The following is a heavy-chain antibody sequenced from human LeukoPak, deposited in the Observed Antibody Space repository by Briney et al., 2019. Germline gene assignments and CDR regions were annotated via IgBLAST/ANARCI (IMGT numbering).Heavy chain of an antibody. J-gene: IGHJ4*02. D-gene: IGHD1-26*01. CDR1: GFTFDDYA. Sequence: PGRSLRLSCAASGFTFDDYAMHWVRQAPGKGLEWVSGISWNSGSIGYADSVKGRFTISRDNAKNSLYLQMNSLRAEDTALYYXXXDTGGATTYYFDYWGQGTLVTVSS. CDR2: ISWNSGSI. CDR3: XXDTGGATTYYFDY. V-gene: IGHV3-9*01.